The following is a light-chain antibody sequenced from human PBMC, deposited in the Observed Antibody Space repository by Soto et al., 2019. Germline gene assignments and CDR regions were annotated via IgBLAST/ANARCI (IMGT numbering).Light chain of an antibody. CDR1: QTIDKY. Sequence: IQMTQSPSSLSASVGDRVTITCRESQTIDKYLNWYQHIPGRAPKLLIYGASSLQSGVPTRFSGSGGGTYFTLTISSLQPEDFATYYCQQSYSSPGTFGRGTRVE. J-gene: IGKJ1*01. V-gene: IGKV1-39*01. CDR2: GAS. CDR3: QQSYSSPGT.